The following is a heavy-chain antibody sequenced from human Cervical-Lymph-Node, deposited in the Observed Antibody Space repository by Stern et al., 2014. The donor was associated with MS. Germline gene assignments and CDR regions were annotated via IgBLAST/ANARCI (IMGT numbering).Heavy chain of an antibody. J-gene: IGHJ6*02. CDR2: INPNSGGT. CDR1: GYTFTDYY. V-gene: IGHV1-2*04. CDR3: ARDKVSVQAYYDFWSGVDGMDV. Sequence: QVQLVQSGAEVKKPGASVKVSCKASGYTFTDYYVHWVRQAPGQGLEWMGWINPNSGGTSYAQKFQGWVTMTRDTSISTAYMELNRVRSDDTAVYYCARDKVSVQAYYDFWSGVDGMDVWGQGTTVTVSS. D-gene: IGHD3-3*01.